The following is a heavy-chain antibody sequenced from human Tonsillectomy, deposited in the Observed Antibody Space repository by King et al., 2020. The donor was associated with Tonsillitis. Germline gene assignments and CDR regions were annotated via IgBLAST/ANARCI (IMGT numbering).Heavy chain of an antibody. CDR2: INPNSGGT. D-gene: IGHD3-22*01. CDR3: ARASYYYDSSGYYFFNS. Sequence: VQLVESGAEVKKPGASVKVSCKASGYTFTGYYMHWVRQAPGQGLEWMGWINPNSGGTNYAQKFQGRVTMTRDTSISTAYMELSRLRSEDTAVYYCARASYYYDSSGYYFFNSWGQGTLVTVSS. V-gene: IGHV1-2*02. J-gene: IGHJ5*01. CDR1: GYTFTGYY.